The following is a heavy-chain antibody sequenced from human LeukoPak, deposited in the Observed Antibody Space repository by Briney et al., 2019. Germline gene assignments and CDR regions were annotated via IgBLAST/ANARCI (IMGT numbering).Heavy chain of an antibody. V-gene: IGHV3-33*06. D-gene: IGHD1-26*01. CDR2: IWYDGSNK. CDR3: AKDSSASLHAFDI. CDR1: GFTFSSYG. Sequence: GGSLRLSCAASGFTFSSYGMHWVRQAPGKGLEWVAVIWYDGSNKYYADSVKGRFTISRDNSKSTLYLQMNSLRAEDTAVYYCAKDSSASLHAFDIWGQGTMVTVSS. J-gene: IGHJ3*02.